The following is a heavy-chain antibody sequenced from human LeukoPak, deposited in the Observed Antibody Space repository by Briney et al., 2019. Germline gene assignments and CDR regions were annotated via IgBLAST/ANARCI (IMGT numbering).Heavy chain of an antibody. CDR3: ARDEGNSGWYTFDY. CDR1: GEGVASNSGG. J-gene: IGHJ4*02. Sequence: SQTLSLTCAISGEGVASNSGGWDWIRQSPSRGLEWLGRTYYRSKWYYDYAESAKGRITINPDTSKNQFSLQLNSVTPEDTAVYYCARDEGNSGWYTFDYWGQGTLVTVSS. D-gene: IGHD6-19*01. V-gene: IGHV6-1*01. CDR2: TYYRSKWYY.